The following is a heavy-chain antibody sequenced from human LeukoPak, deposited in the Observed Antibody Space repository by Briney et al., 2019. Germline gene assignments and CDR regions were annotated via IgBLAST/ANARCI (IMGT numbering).Heavy chain of an antibody. Sequence: WGAPRLSCAAPGFTLSSHSKKWGRQAPREGVGGGSSICSSSSYIYYADSVKGRFTISRDNAKNSLYLQMNSLRAEDTAVYYCASWSKCSGGSCYSWNDYWGQGTLVTVSS. CDR2: ICSSSSYI. D-gene: IGHD2-15*01. V-gene: IGHV3-21*01. CDR1: GFTLSSHS. J-gene: IGHJ4*02. CDR3: ASWSKCSGGSCYSWNDY.